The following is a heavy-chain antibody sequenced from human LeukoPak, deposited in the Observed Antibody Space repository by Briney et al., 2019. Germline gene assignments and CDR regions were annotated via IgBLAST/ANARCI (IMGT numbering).Heavy chain of an antibody. CDR3: ARGAPGYDILTGYSDF. J-gene: IGHJ4*02. CDR2: ISAYNGNT. D-gene: IGHD3-9*01. Sequence: ASVKVSCEASGYTFTSYGISWVRQAPGQGREWMGWISAYNGNTNYAQKLQGRVTMTTDTSTSTAYMELRSLRSDDTAVYYCARGAPGYDILTGYSDFWGQGTLVTVSP. CDR1: GYTFTSYG. V-gene: IGHV1-18*01.